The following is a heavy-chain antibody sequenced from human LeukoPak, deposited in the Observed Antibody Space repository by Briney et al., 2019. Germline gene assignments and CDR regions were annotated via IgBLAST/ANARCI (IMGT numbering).Heavy chain of an antibody. CDR2: ISSSSSYI. CDR3: ASPLHLGELSSDAFDI. J-gene: IGHJ3*02. Sequence: PGGSLRLSCAASGFTFSSYSMNWVRQAPGKGLEWVSSISSSSSYIYYADSVKGRFTISRDNAKNSLYPQMNSLRAEDTAVYYCASPLHLGELSSDAFDIWGQGTMVTVSS. V-gene: IGHV3-21*01. D-gene: IGHD3-16*02. CDR1: GFTFSSYS.